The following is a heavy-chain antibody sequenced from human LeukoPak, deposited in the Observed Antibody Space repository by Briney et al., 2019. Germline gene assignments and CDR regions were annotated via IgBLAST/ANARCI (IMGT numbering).Heavy chain of an antibody. D-gene: IGHD2-21*02. CDR1: GYTFTGYY. V-gene: IGHV1-2*02. J-gene: IGHJ4*02. CDR2: INPNSGGP. CDR3: ARGGGDDSAAPFDF. Sequence: ASVKVSCKASGYTFTGYYIHWVRQAPGQGLEWMGWINPNSGGPNYAQKFQGRVTMTRDTSTSTVYMELRSLRSEDTAVYYCARGGGDDSAAPFDFWGQGTLVTVSS.